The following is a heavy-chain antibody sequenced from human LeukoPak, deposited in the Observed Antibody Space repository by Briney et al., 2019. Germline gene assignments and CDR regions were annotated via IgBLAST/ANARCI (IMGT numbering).Heavy chain of an antibody. V-gene: IGHV3-48*01. CDR3: ARDARSHCGTDACYGPYFDY. J-gene: IGHJ4*02. D-gene: IGHD2-2*01. Sequence: PGGSLRLSCAASGFSFSTSSMSWVRQPPGKGLEWLSYIRGSSTNIYYADSVKGRFSLSRDNARNSLYIQMNYLRAEDTGVHFCARDARSHCGTDACYGPYFDYWGQGSLVTVSS. CDR2: IRGSSTNI. CDR1: GFSFSTSS.